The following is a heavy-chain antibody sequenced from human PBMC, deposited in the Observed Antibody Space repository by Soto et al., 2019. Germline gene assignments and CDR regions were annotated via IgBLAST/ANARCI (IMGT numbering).Heavy chain of an antibody. D-gene: IGHD6-13*01. Sequence: PGGSLRLSCAASGFTFSSYGMHWVRQAPGKGLEGVAVISYDGRDKYHADSVKGRFTVSRDNSKNTLYLQMNSLRVEDTAVYYCANDRDIAAADYYFDYWGEGTLVTVSS. CDR2: ISYDGRDK. CDR3: ANDRDIAAADYYFDY. V-gene: IGHV3-30*18. CDR1: GFTFSSYG. J-gene: IGHJ4*02.